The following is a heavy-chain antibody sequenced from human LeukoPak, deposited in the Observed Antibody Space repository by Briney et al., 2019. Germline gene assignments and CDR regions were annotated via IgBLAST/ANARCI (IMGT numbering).Heavy chain of an antibody. V-gene: IGHV6-1*01. CDR1: GDSVSSHSAA. CDR2: TYYRSKWYN. J-gene: IGHJ3*02. Sequence: SQTLSLSCAISGDSVSSHSAAWHWIRQSPSRGHEWLGRTYYRSKWYNDYAVSVKSRITITPDTSKNHFSLQLNSVTPEDTAVYYCAREMTDAFDIWGQGTVVTVSS. CDR3: AREMTDAFDI.